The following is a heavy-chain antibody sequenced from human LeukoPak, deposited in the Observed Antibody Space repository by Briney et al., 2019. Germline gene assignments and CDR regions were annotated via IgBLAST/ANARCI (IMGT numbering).Heavy chain of an antibody. J-gene: IGHJ4*02. V-gene: IGHV4-59*08. Sequence: TSETLSLTCTASDASISTYYWSWIRQPPGKGLEWIGCISDSGSTKYNPSLKSRVTISVDTSKKQLSLKLTSVTAADTAVYFCERNARDCSSVKCDDSSSAWAIEYWGQGTLVTVSS. CDR3: ERNARDCSSVKCDDSSSAWAIEY. CDR1: DASISTYY. CDR2: ISDSGST. D-gene: IGHD2-2*01.